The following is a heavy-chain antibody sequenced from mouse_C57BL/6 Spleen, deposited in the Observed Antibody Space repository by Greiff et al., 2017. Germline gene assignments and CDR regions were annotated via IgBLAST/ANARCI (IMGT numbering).Heavy chain of an antibody. Sequence: VKLVESGAELVKPGASVKLSCKASGYTFTEYTIHWVKQRSGQGLEWIGWFYPGSGSIKYNEKFKDKATLTADKSSSTVYMELSRLTSEDSAVYFCARHEGGHSNYGYWGQGTTLTVSS. CDR2: FYPGSGSI. D-gene: IGHD2-5*01. J-gene: IGHJ2*01. V-gene: IGHV1-62-2*01. CDR1: GYTFTEYT. CDR3: ARHEGGHSNYGY.